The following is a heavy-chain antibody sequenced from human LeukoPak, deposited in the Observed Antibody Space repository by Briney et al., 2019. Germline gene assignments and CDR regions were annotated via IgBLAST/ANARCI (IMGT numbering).Heavy chain of an antibody. V-gene: IGHV3-66*01. CDR1: GFTVSSNY. Sequence: GGSLRLSCAASGFTVSSNYMSWVRQAPGKGLEWVSVIYSGGSTYYADSVKGRFTISRDNSKNTLYLQMNSLRAEDTAVYYCARAFNSVAGTYYFDYWDQGTLVTVSS. CDR3: ARAFNSVAGTYYFDY. CDR2: IYSGGST. D-gene: IGHD6-19*01. J-gene: IGHJ4*02.